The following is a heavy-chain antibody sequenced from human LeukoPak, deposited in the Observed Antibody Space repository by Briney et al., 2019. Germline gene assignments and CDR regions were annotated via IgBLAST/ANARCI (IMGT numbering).Heavy chain of an antibody. V-gene: IGHV1-69*06. D-gene: IGHD5-18*01. CDR2: IIPIFGTA. CDR3: ARDNGGTAMAYYYYYYMDV. CDR1: GGTFSSYA. Sequence: SVKVSCKASGGTFSSYAISWVRQAPGQGLEWMGGIIPIFGTANYAQKFQGRVTITADKSTSTAYMELSSLRSEDTAVYYCARDNGGTAMAYYYYYYMDVWGKGTTVTISS. J-gene: IGHJ6*03.